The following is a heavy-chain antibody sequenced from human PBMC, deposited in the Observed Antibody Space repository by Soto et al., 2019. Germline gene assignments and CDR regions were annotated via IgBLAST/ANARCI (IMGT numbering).Heavy chain of an antibody. V-gene: IGHV3-23*01. CDR3: AKDRSSGWSNRYFQH. CDR1: GFTFSSYA. D-gene: IGHD6-19*01. Sequence: GGSLRLSCAASGFTFSSYAMSWVRQAPGKGLEWVSAISGSGGSTYYADSVKGRFTISRDNSKNTLYLQMNSLRAEDTAVYYCAKDRSSGWSNRYFQHWGQGTLVTVSS. J-gene: IGHJ1*01. CDR2: ISGSGGST.